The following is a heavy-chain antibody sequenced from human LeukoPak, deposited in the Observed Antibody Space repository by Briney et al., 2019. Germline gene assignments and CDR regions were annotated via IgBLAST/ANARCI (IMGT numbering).Heavy chain of an antibody. CDR3: ARAFSPGYDFWSGYQYYFDY. CDR2: IIPIFGTA. Sequence: ASVKVSCKASGGTFSSYAISWVRQAPGQGLEWMGGIIPIFGTANYAQKFQGRVTITADESTSTAYMELSSLRSEDTAVYYCARAFSPGYDFWSGYQYYFDYWGQGTLVTVSS. J-gene: IGHJ4*02. V-gene: IGHV1-69*13. D-gene: IGHD3-3*01. CDR1: GGTFSSYA.